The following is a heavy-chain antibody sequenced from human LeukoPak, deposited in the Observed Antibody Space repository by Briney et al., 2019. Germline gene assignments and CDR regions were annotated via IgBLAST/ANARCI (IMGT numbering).Heavy chain of an antibody. D-gene: IGHD3-3*01. CDR1: GYSISSGYY. V-gene: IGHV4-38-2*01. CDR3: ARWDSGEWFHDAFDI. Sequence: XETLSLTCGVSGYSISSGYYWGGSRRPPGKGLEWIGSIYHSGSTYYNPSLKRRVTISVETAKKQFSLKLRSVTAADTALYYCARWDSGEWFHDAFDIWGQGTRVTVSS. J-gene: IGHJ3*02. CDR2: IYHSGST.